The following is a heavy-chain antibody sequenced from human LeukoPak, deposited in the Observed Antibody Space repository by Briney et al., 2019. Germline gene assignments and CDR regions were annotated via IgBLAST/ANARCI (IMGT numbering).Heavy chain of an antibody. V-gene: IGHV4-30-4*01. CDR1: GGSISSGDYY. Sequence: PSQTLSLTCTVSGGSISSGDYYWSWIRQPPGKGLEWIGEINHSGSTNYNPSLKSRVTISVDTSKNQFSLKLSSVTAADTAVYYCAGVEYSSSSDPGADERNYYYGMDVWGQGTTVTVSS. J-gene: IGHJ6*02. D-gene: IGHD6-6*01. CDR2: INHSGST. CDR3: AGVEYSSSSDPGADERNYYYGMDV.